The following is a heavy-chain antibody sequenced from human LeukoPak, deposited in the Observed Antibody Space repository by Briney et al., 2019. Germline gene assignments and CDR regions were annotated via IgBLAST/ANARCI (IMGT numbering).Heavy chain of an antibody. CDR1: GGSVSSGNYY. D-gene: IGHD3-22*01. J-gene: IGHJ6*02. CDR3: ARDPSGYFNY. CDR2: IYYSGST. V-gene: IGHV4-61*01. Sequence: PSETLSLTCTVSGGSVSSGNYYWSWIRQPPGKGLEWIGFIYYSGSTNYNPSLKSRVTISVDTSKNQFSLKLSSVTAADTAVYYCARDPSGYFNYWGQGTTVTVSS.